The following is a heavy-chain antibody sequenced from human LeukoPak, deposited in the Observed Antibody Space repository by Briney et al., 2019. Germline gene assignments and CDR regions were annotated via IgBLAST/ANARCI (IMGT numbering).Heavy chain of an antibody. J-gene: IGHJ6*03. CDR1: GYTFTSYG. V-gene: IGHV1-18*01. Sequence: ASVKVSCKASGYTFTSYGISWVRQAPGQGLEWMGWISAYNGNTNYAQKLQGRVTMTTDTSTGTAYMELRSLRSDDTAVYYCARGSSYYYYYYMDVWGKGTTVTVSS. D-gene: IGHD2-2*01. CDR3: ARGSSYYYYYYMDV. CDR2: ISAYNGNT.